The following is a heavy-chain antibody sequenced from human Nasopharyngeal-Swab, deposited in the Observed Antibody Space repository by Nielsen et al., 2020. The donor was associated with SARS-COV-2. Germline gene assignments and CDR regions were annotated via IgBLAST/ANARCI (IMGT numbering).Heavy chain of an antibody. CDR1: GFTFSSYA. D-gene: IGHD3-22*01. Sequence: GESLKISCAASGFTFSSYAMSWVRQAPGKGLEWVSAISGSGGSTYYADSVKGRFTISRDNPKNTLFLQMNSLRPEDTALYYCAKAAPYYLDYWGRGTLVTVSS. CDR3: AKAAPYYLDY. J-gene: IGHJ4*01. CDR2: ISGSGGST. V-gene: IGHV3-23*01.